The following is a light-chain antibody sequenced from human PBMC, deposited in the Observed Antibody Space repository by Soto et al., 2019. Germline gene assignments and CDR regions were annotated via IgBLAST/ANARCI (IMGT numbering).Light chain of an antibody. CDR3: QQYNSYLTWT. CDR2: KAS. J-gene: IGKJ1*01. V-gene: IGKV1-5*03. CDR1: QSISSW. Sequence: IQMTQSPSTLSASVGDRVTITCRASQSISSWLAWYQQKPGKAPKLLIYKASSLESGVPSRFSGSGSGTEFTLTISSLQPDDFATYYCQQYNSYLTWTFGQGTKV.